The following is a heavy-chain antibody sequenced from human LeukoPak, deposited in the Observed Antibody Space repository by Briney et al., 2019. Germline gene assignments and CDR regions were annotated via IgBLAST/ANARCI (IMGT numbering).Heavy chain of an antibody. Sequence: GGSLRLSCPTSGFAASSSYMSWVRRAPGKALGWGSILNSSGSTSYADSVTGRFTISRDISKNTLYLEMNSLRVEDTAVYYCARHGTYCKIGSCYWVDTPMVDSWGQGVLVTVSS. D-gene: IGHD2-15*01. CDR2: LNSSGST. V-gene: IGHV3-66*04. J-gene: IGHJ4*02. CDR1: GFAASSSY. CDR3: ARHGTYCKIGSCYWVDTPMVDS.